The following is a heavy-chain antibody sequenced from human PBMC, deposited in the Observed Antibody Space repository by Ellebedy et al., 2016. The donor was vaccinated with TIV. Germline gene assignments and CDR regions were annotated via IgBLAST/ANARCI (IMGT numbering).Heavy chain of an antibody. Sequence: GESLKISXKGSGYSFTSYWISWVRQMPGKGLEWMGRIDPSDSYTNYSPSFQGHVTISADKSISTAYLQWSSLKASDTALYYCARHGDYYDSRGSSSWYFDLWGRGTLVTVSS. CDR2: IDPSDSYT. D-gene: IGHD3-22*01. CDR1: GYSFTSYW. CDR3: ARHGDYYDSRGSSSWYFDL. J-gene: IGHJ2*01. V-gene: IGHV5-10-1*01.